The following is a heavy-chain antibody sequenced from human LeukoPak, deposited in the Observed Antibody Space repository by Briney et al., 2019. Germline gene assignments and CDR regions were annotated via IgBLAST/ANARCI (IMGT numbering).Heavy chain of an antibody. D-gene: IGHD3-10*01. CDR1: GFTFSSYW. CDR3: AKGHFYGSGSYYNFDWFDP. Sequence: GSLRLSCAASGFTFSSYWMHWVRQAPGKGLVWVSRINSDGSSTSYADSVKGRFTISRDNAKNSLYLQMNSLRAEDTAVYYCAKGHFYGSGSYYNFDWFDPWGQGTLVTVSS. V-gene: IGHV3-74*01. J-gene: IGHJ5*02. CDR2: INSDGSST.